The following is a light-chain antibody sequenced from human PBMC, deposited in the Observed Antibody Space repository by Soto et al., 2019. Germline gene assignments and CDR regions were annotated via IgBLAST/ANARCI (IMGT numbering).Light chain of an antibody. Sequence: DIQMTQSRSTLSASVGDRVTITCRVSQSISSWLAWYQQKPGKAPKLLIHKASSLESGVPSRFSGSGSGTEFTLTISSLQPDDFATHYCQQYNSYSWTFGQGTKVDIK. CDR3: QQYNSYSWT. J-gene: IGKJ1*01. V-gene: IGKV1-5*03. CDR2: KAS. CDR1: QSISSW.